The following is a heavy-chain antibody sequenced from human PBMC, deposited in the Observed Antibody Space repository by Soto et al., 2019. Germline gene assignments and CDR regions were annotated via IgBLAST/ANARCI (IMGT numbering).Heavy chain of an antibody. CDR1: GGTFSSYT. J-gene: IGHJ3*02. CDR2: IIPILGIA. V-gene: IGHV1-69*02. CDR3: ARKIGASRFGDDAFDS. D-gene: IGHD3-10*01. Sequence: QVQLVQSGAEVKKPGSSVKVSCKASGGTFSSYTISWVRQAPGQGLEWMGRIIPILGIANYAQKFQGRVTITADKSTSTAYMELSSLRSEDTAVYYCARKIGASRFGDDAFDSWGQGTMVTVSS.